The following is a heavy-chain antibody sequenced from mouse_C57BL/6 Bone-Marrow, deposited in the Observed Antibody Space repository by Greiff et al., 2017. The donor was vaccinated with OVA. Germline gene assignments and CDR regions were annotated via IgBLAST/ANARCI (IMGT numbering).Heavy chain of an antibody. CDR3: ARDYGSSSAWFAY. CDR2: ISSGGSYT. Sequence: DVMLVEPGGDLVKPGGSLKLSCAASGFTFSSYGMSWVRQTPDQRLEWVATISSGGSYTYYPDSVKGRFTISRDNAKNTLYLQMSSLKSEDTAMYYCARDYGSSSAWFAYWGQGTLVTVSA. CDR1: GFTFSSYG. J-gene: IGHJ3*01. D-gene: IGHD1-1*01. V-gene: IGHV5-6*02.